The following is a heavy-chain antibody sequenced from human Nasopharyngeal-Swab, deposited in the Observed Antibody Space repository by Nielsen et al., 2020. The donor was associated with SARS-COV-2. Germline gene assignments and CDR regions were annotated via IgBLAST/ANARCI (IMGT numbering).Heavy chain of an antibody. D-gene: IGHD2-15*01. CDR2: IYSGGST. CDR3: ATSLLGYCSGGSCYAYYGMDV. V-gene: IGHV3-66*01. CDR1: GFTVSSNY. J-gene: IGHJ6*02. Sequence: ESLQIYCAASGFTVSSNYMSWVRQAPGKGLEWVSVIYSGGSTYYADSVKGRFTISRDNSKNTLYLQMNSLRAEDTAVYYCATSLLGYCSGGSCYAYYGMDVWGQGTTVTVSS.